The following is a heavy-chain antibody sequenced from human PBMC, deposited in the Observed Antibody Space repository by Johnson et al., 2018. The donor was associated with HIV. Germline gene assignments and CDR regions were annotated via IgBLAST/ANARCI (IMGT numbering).Heavy chain of an antibody. CDR2: ISYDGSNK. CDR1: GFTFSSYG. J-gene: IGHJ3*02. D-gene: IGHD7-27*01. CDR3: ASELGSRLDAFDI. V-gene: IGHV3-30*03. Sequence: QVQLVESGGGVVQPGRSLRLSCAASGFTFSSYGMHWVRQAPGKGLEWVAVISYDGSNKYYADSVKGRFTISRDNSKNTLYLQMNSLRAEETAVYYCASELGSRLDAFDIWGQGTLVTVSS.